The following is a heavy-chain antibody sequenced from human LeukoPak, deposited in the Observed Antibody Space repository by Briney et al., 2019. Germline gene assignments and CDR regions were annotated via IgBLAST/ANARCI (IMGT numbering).Heavy chain of an antibody. D-gene: IGHD3-10*01. Sequence: SETLSLTCTVSGGSISSSSYYWGWIRQPPGKGLEWIGSTYYSGSTYYNPSLKSRVTISVDTSKNQFSLKLSSVTAADTAVYYCARRPYGDDAFDIWGQGTMVTVSS. CDR1: GGSISSSSYY. CDR3: ARRPYGDDAFDI. J-gene: IGHJ3*02. CDR2: TYYSGST. V-gene: IGHV4-39*01.